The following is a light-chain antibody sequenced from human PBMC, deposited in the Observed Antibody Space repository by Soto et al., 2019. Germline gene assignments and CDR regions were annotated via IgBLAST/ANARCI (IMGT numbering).Light chain of an antibody. V-gene: IGKV3-11*01. CDR2: DAS. J-gene: IGKJ5*01. Sequence: EIVLTQCPVTLPSSPGERATLSCRASQSVSTNLAWYQVKPGQPRMRLIYDASRRSSGVPARFSGSGSGTDFTLPISSLQHDDFALYYCQQRNTWPPITFGQGKRLEIK. CDR3: QQRNTWPPIT. CDR1: QSVSTN.